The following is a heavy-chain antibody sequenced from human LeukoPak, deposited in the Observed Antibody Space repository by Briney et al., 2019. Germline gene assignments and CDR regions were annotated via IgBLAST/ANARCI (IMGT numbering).Heavy chain of an antibody. J-gene: IGHJ6*03. D-gene: IGHD6-19*01. V-gene: IGHV3-74*01. CDR3: AKIRDRSGWSYYYYYYMDV. CDR2: INSDGSST. Sequence: PGGSLRLSCAASGFTFSTYWMNWVRQPPGKGLVWVSRINSDGSSTTYADSVMGRFTISRDNATNTLFLQMNSLRADDTAVYYCAKIRDRSGWSYYYYYYMDVWGKGTTVTVSS. CDR1: GFTFSTYW.